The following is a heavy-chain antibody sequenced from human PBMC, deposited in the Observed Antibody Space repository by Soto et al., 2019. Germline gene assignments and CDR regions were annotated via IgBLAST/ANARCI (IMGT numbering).Heavy chain of an antibody. V-gene: IGHV1-69*13. CDR1: GGTFRSNA. CDR2: IIPIFGTA. J-gene: IGHJ5*02. D-gene: IGHD3-22*01. CDR3: ARDLVNYYYDSSGSAWFDP. Sequence: SVKPSCKDCGGTFRSNAISWVRQAPKQGLEWMGGIIPIFGTANYAQKFQGRVTITADESTSTAYMELSSLRSEDTAVYYCARDLVNYYYDSSGSAWFDPWGQGTPVTSPQ.